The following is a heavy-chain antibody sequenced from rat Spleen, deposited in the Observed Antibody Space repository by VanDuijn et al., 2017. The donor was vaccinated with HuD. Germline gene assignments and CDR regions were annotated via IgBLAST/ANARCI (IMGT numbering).Heavy chain of an antibody. CDR2: ITNTGGST. J-gene: IGHJ3*01. D-gene: IGHD1-6*01. Sequence: EVQLVESGGGLVQPGRSLKLSCLASGFTFSDYWMTWIRQAPGKGLDWVASITNTGGSTFYPDSVKGRFTISRDNAKSTLYLQMDSLRSEDSATYYCATGPRILRLDWFAYWGQGTLVTVSS. V-gene: IGHV5-31*01. CDR1: GFTFSDYW. CDR3: ATGPRILRLDWFAY.